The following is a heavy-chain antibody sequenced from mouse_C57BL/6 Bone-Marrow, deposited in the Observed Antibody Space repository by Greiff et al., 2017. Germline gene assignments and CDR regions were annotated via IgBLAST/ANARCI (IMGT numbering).Heavy chain of an antibody. D-gene: IGHD2-1*01. J-gene: IGHJ1*03. V-gene: IGHV1-53*01. Sequence: QVQLQQPGTELVKPGASVKLSCKASGYTFTSYWMHWVKQRPGQGLEWIGNINPSNGGTNYNEKFKTKATLTVDKSSSTAYMQLSSLTSEDSAVYYCARPNLLWDWYFDVWGTGTTVTVSS. CDR2: INPSNGGT. CDR1: GYTFTSYW. CDR3: ARPNLLWDWYFDV.